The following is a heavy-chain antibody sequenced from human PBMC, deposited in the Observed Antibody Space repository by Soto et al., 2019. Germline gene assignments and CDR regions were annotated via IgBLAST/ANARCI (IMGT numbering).Heavy chain of an antibody. CDR2: ISRDGGTK. D-gene: IGHD2-8*02. J-gene: IGHJ4*02. V-gene: IGHV3-30*03. CDR1: GFTVSTYG. Sequence: QVQLVESGGGVVQPGRSLRLSCAVSGFTVSTYGMHWVSQDPGKGLEWVAVISRDGGTKYYADSVKGRFTISRDNSRNTLFLDMNSLRGDDMAVYYCTGEVASDYWGQGTLVTVSS. CDR3: TGEVASDY.